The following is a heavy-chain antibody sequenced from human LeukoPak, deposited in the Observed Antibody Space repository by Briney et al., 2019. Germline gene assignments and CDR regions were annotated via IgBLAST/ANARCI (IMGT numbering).Heavy chain of an antibody. CDR3: ARHVPFGSSGYDAFDI. CDR2: IYYSGST. J-gene: IGHJ3*02. CDR1: GGSISSGGYY. D-gene: IGHD3-22*01. V-gene: IGHV4-31*03. Sequence: PSQTLSLTCTVSGGSISSGGYYWSWIRQHPGKGLEWIGYIYYSGSTYYNPSLKSRVTISVDTSKNQFSLKLSSVTAADTAVYYCARHVPFGSSGYDAFDIWGQGTMVTVSS.